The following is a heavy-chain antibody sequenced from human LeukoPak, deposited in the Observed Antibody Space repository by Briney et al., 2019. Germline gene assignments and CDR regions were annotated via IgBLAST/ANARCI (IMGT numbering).Heavy chain of an antibody. CDR3: ARAEYYYDSSGYDLDY. V-gene: IGHV3-74*01. CDR2: INTDGSST. CDR1: GFTFSSYW. J-gene: IGHJ4*02. D-gene: IGHD3-22*01. Sequence: PGGSLRLSCAASGFTFSSYWMHWVRQAPGKGLVWVSGINTDGSSTNYADSVKGRFTISRDNSKNTLYLQMNSLRAEDTAVYYCARAEYYYDSSGYDLDYWGQGTLVTVSS.